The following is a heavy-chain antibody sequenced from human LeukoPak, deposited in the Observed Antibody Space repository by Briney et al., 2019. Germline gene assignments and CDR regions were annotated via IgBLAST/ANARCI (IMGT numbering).Heavy chain of an antibody. Sequence: SETLSLTCTVSGGSISSYYWSWIRQPPGKGLEWIGYIYYSGSTNYNPSLKSRVTISVDTSKNQFSLKLSSVTAADTAVYYCAREGGSGSFNIDYWGQGTLVTVSS. V-gene: IGHV4-59*01. CDR2: IYYSGST. J-gene: IGHJ4*02. CDR3: AREGGSGSFNIDY. CDR1: GGSISSYY. D-gene: IGHD3-10*01.